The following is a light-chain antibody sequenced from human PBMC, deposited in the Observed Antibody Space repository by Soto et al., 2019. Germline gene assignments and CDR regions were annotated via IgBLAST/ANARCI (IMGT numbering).Light chain of an antibody. CDR2: GAS. V-gene: IGKV3-15*01. CDR3: QQYDSWPLYT. Sequence: EIMMTQSPATLSVSPGERATLSCRASQTVGTRLAWYQQKPGQAPRLLIYGASTRATDIPARFSGSGSGTEFTLTISSLPAEDFAVYFCQQYDSWPLYTFGQGTKVEIK. J-gene: IGKJ2*01. CDR1: QTVGTR.